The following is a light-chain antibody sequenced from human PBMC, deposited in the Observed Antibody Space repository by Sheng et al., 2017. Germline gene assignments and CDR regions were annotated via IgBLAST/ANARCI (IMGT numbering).Light chain of an antibody. Sequence: DIQMTQSPSTLSASVGDRVTITCRASQSISSWLAWYQQKPGKAPKLLIYKASSLESGVPSRFSGSGSGTEFTLTIYSLQPDDFATYYCQQYNNGYTFGQGTKVEI. CDR3: QQYNNGYT. CDR1: QSISSW. V-gene: IGKV1-5*03. J-gene: IGKJ2*01. CDR2: KAS.